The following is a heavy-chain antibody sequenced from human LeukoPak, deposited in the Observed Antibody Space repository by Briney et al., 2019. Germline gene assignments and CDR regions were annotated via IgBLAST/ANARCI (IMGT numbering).Heavy chain of an antibody. CDR2: IYYSGTT. J-gene: IGHJ4*02. D-gene: IGHD1-26*01. V-gene: IGHV4-59*12. Sequence: SETLSLTCTVSSGSISSYYWSWLRQPPGKGLEWIGYIYYSGTTRYNPSLKSRVTISVETSKNQFSLKLSSVTAADTAVYYCARWPHWEPQAFDYWGQGTLVTVSS. CDR1: SGSISSYY. CDR3: ARWPHWEPQAFDY.